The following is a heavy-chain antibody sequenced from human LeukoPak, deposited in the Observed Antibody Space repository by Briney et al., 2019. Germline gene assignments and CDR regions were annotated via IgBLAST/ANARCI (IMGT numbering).Heavy chain of an antibody. D-gene: IGHD2-15*01. J-gene: IGHJ4*02. CDR2: IHYSGTT. CDR1: GASIGNSF. CDR3: ARDSRGGGPDFDY. V-gene: IGHV4-59*01. Sequence: SETLSLTCTVSGASIGNSFWAWLRQPPGKGLEWIAYIHYSGTTNYNPSLESRVANPSLESRVTNPSLESRVTISLDMSNNQFSLKLSSVTAADTAVYYCARDSRGGGPDFDYWGQGTLVTVSS.